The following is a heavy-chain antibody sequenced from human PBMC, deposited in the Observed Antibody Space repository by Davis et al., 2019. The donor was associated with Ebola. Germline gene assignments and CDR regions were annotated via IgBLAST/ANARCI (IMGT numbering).Heavy chain of an antibody. V-gene: IGHV1-3*01. CDR3: ARTEAPIHWFDP. J-gene: IGHJ5*02. D-gene: IGHD2-21*01. CDR1: GYTFTSYA. Sequence: ASVKVSCKASGYTFTSYAMHWVRQAPGQRLEWMGWINAGNGNTKYSQKFQGRVTITRDTSASTAYMELSSLRSEDTAVYYCARTEAPIHWFDPWGQGTLVTVSS. CDR2: INAGNGNT.